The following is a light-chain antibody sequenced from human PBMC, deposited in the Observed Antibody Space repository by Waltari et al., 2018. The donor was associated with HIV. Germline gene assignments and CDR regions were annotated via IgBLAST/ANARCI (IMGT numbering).Light chain of an antibody. Sequence: QSALTQPPAASGSPGQSFTISCTGTSNDIGPYTYVSWYQQHPDKAPRLLIYEVNKRPSGVPGRFSGSKSGNTASLTVSGLQAEDEADYYCSSYAGSGNLLLFGGGTKVTVL. J-gene: IGLJ6*01. CDR3: SSYAGSGNLLL. CDR2: EVN. V-gene: IGLV2-8*01. CDR1: SNDIGPYTY.